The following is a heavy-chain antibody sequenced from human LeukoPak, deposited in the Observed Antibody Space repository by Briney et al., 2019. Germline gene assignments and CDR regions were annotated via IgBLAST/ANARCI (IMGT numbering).Heavy chain of an antibody. J-gene: IGHJ5*02. V-gene: IGHV4-39*01. D-gene: IGHD4-17*01. CDR1: GGSISGGGYY. Sequence: PSETLSLTCTVYGGSISGGGYYWSWIRQHPGKGLEWIGYIYYSGSTSYNPSLQSRVTISVDTAENQFSLKLSSVTAADTAVYYCARATVTMDWFDPWGQGTLVTVSS. CDR3: ARATVTMDWFDP. CDR2: IYYSGST.